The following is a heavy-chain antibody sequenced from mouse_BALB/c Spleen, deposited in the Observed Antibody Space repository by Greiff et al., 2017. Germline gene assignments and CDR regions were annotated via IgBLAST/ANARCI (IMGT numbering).Heavy chain of an antibody. CDR2: ISSGGSYT. CDR3: AREYGNYIFDY. D-gene: IGHD2-10*02. J-gene: IGHJ2*01. Sequence: EVMLVESGGDLVKPGGSLKLSCAASGFTFSSYGMSWVRQTPDKRLEWVATISSGGSYTYYPDSVKGRFTISRDNAKNTLYLQMSSLKSEDTAMYYCAREYGNYIFDYWGQGTTLTVSS. V-gene: IGHV5-6*01. CDR1: GFTFSSYG.